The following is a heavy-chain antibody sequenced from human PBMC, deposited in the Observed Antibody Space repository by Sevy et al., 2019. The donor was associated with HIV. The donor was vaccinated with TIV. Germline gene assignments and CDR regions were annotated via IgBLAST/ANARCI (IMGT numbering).Heavy chain of an antibody. D-gene: IGHD3-3*01. CDR1: GFTFSSYS. CDR3: ARVMLRFLGLKARYYYGMDV. CDR2: ISSSSSYI. J-gene: IGHJ6*02. Sequence: GGSLRLSCAASGFTFSSYSMNWVRQAPGKGLEWVSSISSSSSYIYYADSVKGRFTISRDKAKNSLYLQRTSLRAEDTAVYYCARVMLRFLGLKARYYYGMDVWGQGTTVTVSS. V-gene: IGHV3-21*01.